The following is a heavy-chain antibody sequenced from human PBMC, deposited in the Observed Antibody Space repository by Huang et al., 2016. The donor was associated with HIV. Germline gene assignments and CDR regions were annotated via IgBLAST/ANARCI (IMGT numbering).Heavy chain of an antibody. CDR3: VRGPRYVSADWYARLRNYWFFDL. CDR2: LNNGGST. V-gene: IGHV4-34*01. Sequence: QQQLQQWGAGLLKPSETLSLTCAVYGGSFTNYYWGWIRQPPGKGLEWIGELNNGGSTQYSPSLKRRVTISLDTSKNQVSLKLTSVSVADTAVYYCVRGPRYVSADWYARLRNYWFFDLWGRGALVSVSS. CDR1: GGSFTNYY. D-gene: IGHD3-9*01. J-gene: IGHJ2*01.